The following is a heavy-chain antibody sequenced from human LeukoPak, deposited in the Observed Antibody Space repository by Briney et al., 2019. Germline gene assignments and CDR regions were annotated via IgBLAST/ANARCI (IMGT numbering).Heavy chain of an antibody. CDR2: IYVDGRTT. CDR1: GFTFSNYW. CDR3: IRDFRSADL. J-gene: IGHJ5*02. Sequence: GGSLRLSCVASGFTFSNYWMHWVRQPPGKGLVWVSRIYVDGRTTNYADSVKGRFTISRDNAKNTAYLEMNSLSVEDTATYYCIRDFRSADLWGQGTLVTVTS. V-gene: IGHV3-74*01.